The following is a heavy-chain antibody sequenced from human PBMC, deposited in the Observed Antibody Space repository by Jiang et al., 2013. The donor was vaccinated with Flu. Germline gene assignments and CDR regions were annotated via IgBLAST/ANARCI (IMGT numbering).Heavy chain of an antibody. D-gene: IGHD1-26*01. CDR2: IRYDGSNK. CDR3: AKDSGATRIRVKSQIDY. J-gene: IGHJ4*02. CDR1: GFTFSSYG. V-gene: IGHV3-30*02. Sequence: GFTFSSYGMHWVRQAPGKGLEWVAFIRYDGSNKYYADSVKGRFTISRDNSKNTLYLQMNSLRAEDTAVYYCAKDSGATRIRVKSQIDYWGQGTLVTVSS.